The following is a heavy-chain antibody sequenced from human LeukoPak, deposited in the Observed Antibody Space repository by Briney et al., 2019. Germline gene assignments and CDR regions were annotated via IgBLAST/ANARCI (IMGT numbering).Heavy chain of an antibody. Sequence: SETLSLTCTVSGGSITSDYWSWIRQPPGKGLEWIGYIYSSGSTKYNPSLRSRVTISLDTSKRRFSLKLTSVTAADSAVYYCARALYSSGWPDYWGQGTLVTVSS. D-gene: IGHD6-19*01. V-gene: IGHV4-59*01. J-gene: IGHJ4*02. CDR3: ARALYSSGWPDY. CDR1: GGSITSDY. CDR2: IYSSGST.